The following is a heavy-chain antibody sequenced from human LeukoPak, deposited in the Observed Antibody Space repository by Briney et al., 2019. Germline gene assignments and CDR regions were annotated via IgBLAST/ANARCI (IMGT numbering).Heavy chain of an antibody. CDR2: IYPGDSDT. J-gene: IGHJ2*01. Sequence: GESLKISCKCSGYSFTSYWIGWVRQMPGKGLEWMEIIYPGDSDTRYSPSFQGQVTISADKSISTAYLQWSSLKASDTAMYYCARHGGGVTPYWYFDLWGRGTLVTVSS. D-gene: IGHD3-16*01. CDR1: GYSFTSYW. CDR3: ARHGGGVTPYWYFDL. V-gene: IGHV5-51*01.